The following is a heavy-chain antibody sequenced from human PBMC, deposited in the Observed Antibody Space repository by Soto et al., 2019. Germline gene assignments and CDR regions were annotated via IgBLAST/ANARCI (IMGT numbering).Heavy chain of an antibody. D-gene: IGHD4-17*01. V-gene: IGHV4-31*03. J-gene: IGHJ4*02. Sequence: SETLSLTCTVSGGSISSGGYYWSWIRQHPGKGLEWIGYIYYSGSTYYNPSLKSRVTISVDTSKNQFSLKLSSVTAADTAVYYCASYSIYGDIEFDYWGQGTLVTVSS. CDR2: IYYSGST. CDR3: ASYSIYGDIEFDY. CDR1: GGSISSGGYY.